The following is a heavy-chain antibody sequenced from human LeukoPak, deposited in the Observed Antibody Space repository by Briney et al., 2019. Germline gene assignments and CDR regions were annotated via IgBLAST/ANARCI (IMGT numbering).Heavy chain of an antibody. J-gene: IGHJ4*02. Sequence: PGGSLRLSCAASGFTFDDYAMHWVRQAPGKGLEWVSGISWNSGSIGYADSVKGRFTISRDNAKNSLYLQMNSLRAEDTALYYCAKDVKNRLMVRGVIDGALDYWGQGTLVTVSS. CDR1: GFTFDDYA. D-gene: IGHD3-10*01. CDR3: AKDVKNRLMVRGVIDGALDY. V-gene: IGHV3-9*01. CDR2: ISWNSGSI.